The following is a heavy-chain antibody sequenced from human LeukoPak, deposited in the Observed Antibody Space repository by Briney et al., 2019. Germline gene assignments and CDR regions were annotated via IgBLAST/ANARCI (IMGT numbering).Heavy chain of an antibody. CDR1: GVSISSGGYS. CDR2: IYHSGST. CDR3: ARVQVVITAFDI. V-gene: IGHV4-30-2*01. J-gene: IGHJ3*02. Sequence: SQTLSLTCAVSGVSISSGGYSWSWIRQPPGKGLEWIGYIYHSGSTYYNPSLKSRVTISVDRSKNQFSLKLSSVTAADTAVYYCARVQVVITAFDIWGQGTMVTVSS. D-gene: IGHD3-22*01.